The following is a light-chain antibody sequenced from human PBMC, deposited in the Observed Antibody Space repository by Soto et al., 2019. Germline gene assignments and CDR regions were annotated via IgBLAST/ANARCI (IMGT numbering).Light chain of an antibody. Sequence: ETVLTQSPGTLSLSPGDRATLSCRASQRVDNKYFAWYQQIPGQTPRLLIYATSTRATGIPDRFSGSGSGTDFTLTINRLEPEGFAVYYCKQYGNARYSFGQGTRLEIK. CDR3: KQYGNARYS. V-gene: IGKV3-20*01. J-gene: IGKJ2*03. CDR2: ATS. CDR1: QRVDNKY.